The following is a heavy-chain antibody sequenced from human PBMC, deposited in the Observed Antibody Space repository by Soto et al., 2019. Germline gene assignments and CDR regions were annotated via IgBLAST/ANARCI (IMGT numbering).Heavy chain of an antibody. CDR3: ARDLYYYDTSGYTNYFDN. D-gene: IGHD3-22*01. CDR2: INPSGGST. V-gene: IGHV1-46*01. J-gene: IGHJ4*02. Sequence: QVQLVQSGAEVKKPGASVKVSCKASGYTFTNNYMHWVRQAPGQGLEWMGVINPSGGSTSYAQKFQGRVTMTRDTSTSTVYMEVSSLRSEDTVVYYCARDLYYYDTSGYTNYFDNWGQGTLVTVSS. CDR1: GYTFTNNY.